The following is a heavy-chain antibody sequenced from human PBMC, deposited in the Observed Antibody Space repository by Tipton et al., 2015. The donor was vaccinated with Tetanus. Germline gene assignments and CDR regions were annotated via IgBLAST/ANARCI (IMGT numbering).Heavy chain of an antibody. D-gene: IGHD1-1*01. Sequence: TLSLTCTVSGGSISSYYWSWIRQPAGKGLEWIGRIYTSGSTNYNPSLKSRVTMSVDTSKNQFSLKLYSVTAADTAVYYCARGDPTNEPLNYWGQGTLVTVSS. V-gene: IGHV4-4*07. CDR2: IYTSGST. CDR3: ARGDPTNEPLNY. J-gene: IGHJ4*02. CDR1: GGSISSYY.